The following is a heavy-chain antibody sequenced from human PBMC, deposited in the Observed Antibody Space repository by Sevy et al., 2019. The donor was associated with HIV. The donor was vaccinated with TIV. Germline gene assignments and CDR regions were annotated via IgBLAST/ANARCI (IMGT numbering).Heavy chain of an antibody. V-gene: IGHV3-7*03. CDR2: IKQDGSEK. CDR1: GFTFSSYW. D-gene: IGHD6-19*01. CDR3: ARESLAVAGWARRVFDI. Sequence: GGSLRLSCAASGFTFSSYWMSWVRQAPGKGLEWVATIKQDGSEKYYVDSVKGRFTISRDNAKNSLYLQMNSLRAEDTAVYYCARESLAVAGWARRVFDIWGQGTMVTVSS. J-gene: IGHJ3*02.